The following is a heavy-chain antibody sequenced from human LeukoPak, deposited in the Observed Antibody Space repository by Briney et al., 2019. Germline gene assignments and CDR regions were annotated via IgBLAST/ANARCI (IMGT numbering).Heavy chain of an antibody. V-gene: IGHV4-30-2*01. CDR1: GGSISSGGYS. D-gene: IGHD3-22*01. J-gene: IGHJ2*01. Sequence: SETLSLTCAGSGGSISSGGYSWSWIRQPPGKGMEGIGYIYHSGSTYYNPSLKSRVTISVDRSKNQFSLKLSSVTAADTAVYYCARNYYDSSRYYPSYWYFDLWGRGTLVTVSS. CDR2: IYHSGST. CDR3: ARNYYDSSRYYPSYWYFDL.